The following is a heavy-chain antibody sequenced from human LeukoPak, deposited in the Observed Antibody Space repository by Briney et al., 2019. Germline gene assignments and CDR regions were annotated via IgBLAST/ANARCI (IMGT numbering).Heavy chain of an antibody. CDR1: GGSISSGGYY. CDR2: IYHSGST. V-gene: IGHV4-30-2*01. D-gene: IGHD2/OR15-2a*01. Sequence: PSETLSLTCTVSGGSISSGGYYWSWIRQPPGKGLEWIGYIYHSGSTYYNPSLKSRVTISVDRSKNQFSLKLSSVTAADTAVYYCTLSRGEAWFDPWGQGTLVTVSS. CDR3: TLSRGEAWFDP. J-gene: IGHJ5*02.